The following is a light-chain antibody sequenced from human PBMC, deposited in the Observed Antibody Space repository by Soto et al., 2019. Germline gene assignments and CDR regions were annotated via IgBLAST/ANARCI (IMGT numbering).Light chain of an antibody. J-gene: IGKJ4*01. V-gene: IGKV1-8*01. Sequence: AIRITQSPSLHSASTGDRVTITCRASQGISSYLAWYQQTPGKAPKLLIYAATTFQSGAPSRFSGSGSGTDFTLTISCMQSEDFATYYCQQYNSHSTFGGGTKVDIK. CDR3: QQYNSHST. CDR2: AAT. CDR1: QGISSY.